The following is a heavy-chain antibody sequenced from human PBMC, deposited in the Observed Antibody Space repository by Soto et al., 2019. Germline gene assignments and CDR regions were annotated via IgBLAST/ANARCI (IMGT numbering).Heavy chain of an antibody. Sequence: QVQLVQSGAEVKKPVSSVKVSCNASGGTLISYTISWVLQAPGQGLEWMGRIIPILGIANYAQKFQGRVKITADKSTSTAYMELSSLRSEDTAVYYCGRALSSTSEGWFDPWGQGTLVTVTS. CDR3: GRALSSTSEGWFDP. D-gene: IGHD2-2*01. J-gene: IGHJ5*02. CDR2: IIPILGIA. CDR1: GGTLISYT. V-gene: IGHV1-69*02.